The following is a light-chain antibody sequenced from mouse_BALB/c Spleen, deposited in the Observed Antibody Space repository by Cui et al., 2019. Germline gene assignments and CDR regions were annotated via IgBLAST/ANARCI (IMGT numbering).Light chain of an antibody. V-gene: IGKV12-46*01. Sequence: DIQTTQSPASLSVSVGETVTITCPASENIYSNLAWYQQKQGKSPKLLVDAATNLADGVPSRFSGSGSGTEYSLKINSLQSEDFGSYYCQHFWGTPYTFGGGTKLEIK. J-gene: IGKJ2*01. CDR1: ENIYSN. CDR3: QHFWGTPYT. CDR2: AAT.